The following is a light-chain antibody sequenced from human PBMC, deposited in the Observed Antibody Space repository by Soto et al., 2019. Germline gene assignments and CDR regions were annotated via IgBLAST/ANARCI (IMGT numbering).Light chain of an antibody. J-gene: IGLJ1*01. CDR1: ASDVGGYNY. Sequence: QSVLTQPASVSGSPGQSITISCTGTASDVGGYNYVSWYQQHPGKAPKLMIHAVSNRPSGISSRFSGSKSGNTASLTISGLQSEDEADYFCCSYTSRTTYGFGTGTKVTVL. V-gene: IGLV2-14*01. CDR3: CSYTSRTTYG. CDR2: AVS.